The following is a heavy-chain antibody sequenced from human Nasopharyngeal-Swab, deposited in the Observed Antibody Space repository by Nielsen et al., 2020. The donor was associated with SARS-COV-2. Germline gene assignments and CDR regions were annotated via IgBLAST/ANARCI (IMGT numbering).Heavy chain of an antibody. CDR1: GFTFSSYA. CDR2: ISYDGSNK. J-gene: IGHJ3*02. Sequence: GESLKISCAASGFTFSSYAMHWVRQAPGKGLEWVAVISYDGSNKYYADSVEGRFTISRDNSKNTLYLQMNSLRAEDTAVYYCARTPDIVVVPAAIGAFDIWGQGTMVTVSS. D-gene: IGHD2-2*02. V-gene: IGHV3-30-3*01. CDR3: ARTPDIVVVPAAIGAFDI.